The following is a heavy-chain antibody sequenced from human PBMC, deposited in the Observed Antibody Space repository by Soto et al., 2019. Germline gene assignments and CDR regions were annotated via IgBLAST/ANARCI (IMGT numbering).Heavy chain of an antibody. D-gene: IGHD6-13*01. V-gene: IGHV1-69*01. CDR1: GGTFSSYA. J-gene: IGHJ5*02. CDR3: AREYSSSWASCFDP. CDR2: IIPIFGTA. Sequence: QVQLVQSGAEVKKPGSSVKVSCKASGGTFSSYAISWVRQAPGQGLEWMGGIIPIFGTANYAQKFQGRVTITADESTSTAYMELSSLRSEDTAVYYCAREYSSSWASCFDPWGQGTLVTVSS.